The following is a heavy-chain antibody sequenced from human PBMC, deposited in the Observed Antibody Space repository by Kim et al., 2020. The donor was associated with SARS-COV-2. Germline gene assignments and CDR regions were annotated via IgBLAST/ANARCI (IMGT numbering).Heavy chain of an antibody. CDR3: ARGQLLVGAPAGYGFDI. V-gene: IGHV3-33*01. Sequence: GGSLRLSCAASGFTFSSYGMHWVRQAPGKGLEWVAVIWYDGSNKYYADSVKGRFTISRDNSKNTLYLQMNSLRAEDTAVYYCARGQLLVGAPAGYGFDIWGQGTMVTVSS. CDR1: GFTFSSYG. J-gene: IGHJ3*02. D-gene: IGHD1-26*01. CDR2: IWYDGSNK.